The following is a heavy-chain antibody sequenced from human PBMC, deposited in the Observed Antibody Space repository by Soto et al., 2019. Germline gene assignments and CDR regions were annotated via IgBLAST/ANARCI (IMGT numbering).Heavy chain of an antibody. D-gene: IGHD3-22*01. CDR2: IFGSGET. CDR1: GASRGINY. Sequence: QKRGPGLRNPSETLSLTCTFSGASRGINYWTGIGHPAGKGLEWIGRIFGSGETYYNPSLKSRVILSVDLSKSQFSLELTSVTAADTAVYFCVREGDYSDNNGYPLFDYWGQGTLVTVSP. J-gene: IGHJ4*02. CDR3: VREGDYSDNNGYPLFDY. V-gene: IGHV4-4*07.